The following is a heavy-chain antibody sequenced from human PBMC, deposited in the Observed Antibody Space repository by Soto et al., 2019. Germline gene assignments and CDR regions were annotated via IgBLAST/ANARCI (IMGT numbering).Heavy chain of an antibody. J-gene: IGHJ6*02. D-gene: IGHD6-6*01. CDR1: GGTFSSYA. CDR3: SRSSSNYYYYGMDV. V-gene: IGHV1-69*13. CDR2: IIPIFGTA. Sequence: ASVKVSCKASGGTFSSYAISWVRQAPGQGLEWMGGIIPIFGTANYAQKFQGRVTITADESTSTAYMELSSLRSEDTAVYYCSRSSSNYYYYGMDVWGQGTTVTVSS.